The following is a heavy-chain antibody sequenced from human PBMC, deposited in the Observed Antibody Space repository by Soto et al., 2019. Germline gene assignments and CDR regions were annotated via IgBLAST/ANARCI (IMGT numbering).Heavy chain of an antibody. D-gene: IGHD6-6*01. V-gene: IGHV3-7*05. CDR2: IKQDGSEK. CDR1: GFTFSSYW. Sequence: PGGSLRLSCAASGFTFSSYWMSWVRQAPGKGLEWVANIKQDGSEKYYVDSVKGRFTISRDNAKNSLYLQMNSLRAEDTAVYYCARDSSPWYYYGMDVWGQGATVTVLL. J-gene: IGHJ6*02. CDR3: ARDSSPWYYYGMDV.